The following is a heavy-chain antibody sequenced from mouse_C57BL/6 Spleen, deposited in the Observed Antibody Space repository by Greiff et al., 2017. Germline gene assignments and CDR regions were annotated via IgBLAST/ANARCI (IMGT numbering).Heavy chain of an antibody. CDR1: GYTFTSYW. CDR3: ASSAYSFDY. J-gene: IGHJ2*01. V-gene: IGHV1-7*01. Sequence: VQLQQSGAELAKPGASVKLSCKASGYTFTSYWMHWVNQRPGQGLEWIGYINPSSGYTKYNQKFKDKATLTADKSSSTAYKQLSSLTYEDSAVYYCASSAYSFDYWGQGTTLTVSS. CDR2: INPSSGYT.